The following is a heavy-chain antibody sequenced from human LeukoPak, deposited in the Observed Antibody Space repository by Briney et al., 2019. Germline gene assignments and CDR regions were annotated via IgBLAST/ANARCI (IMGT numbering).Heavy chain of an antibody. CDR2: MNPNSGNT. Sequence: ASVKVSCKASGYTFTSYDINWVRQATGQGLEWMGWMNPNSGNTGYAQKFQGRVTMTRNTSISTAYMELSSLRSEDTAVYYCARAEGKRINNAFDIWGQGTMVTVSS. V-gene: IGHV1-8*01. CDR1: GYTFTSYD. J-gene: IGHJ3*02. CDR3: ARAEGKRINNAFDI. D-gene: IGHD2-15*01.